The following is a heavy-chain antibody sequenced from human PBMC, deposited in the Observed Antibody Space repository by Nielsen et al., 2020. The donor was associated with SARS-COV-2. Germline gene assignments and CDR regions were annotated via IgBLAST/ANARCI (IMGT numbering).Heavy chain of an antibody. CDR2: INPNSGGT. V-gene: IGHV1-2*02. CDR3: ARTSRDITIFGVVIRLGY. Sequence: ASVKVSCKASGYTFTGYYMHWVRQAPGQGLEWMGWINPNSGGTNYAQKFQGRVTMTRDTSISTACMELSRLRSDDTAVYYCARTSRDITIFGVVIRLGYWGQGTLVTVSS. D-gene: IGHD3-3*01. CDR1: GYTFTGYY. J-gene: IGHJ4*02.